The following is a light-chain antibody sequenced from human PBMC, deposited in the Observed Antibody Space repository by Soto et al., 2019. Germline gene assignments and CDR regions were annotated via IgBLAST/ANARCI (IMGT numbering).Light chain of an antibody. Sequence: EILMTQSPATLSVAPVEGLTLSCTASQSSSRTLAWYQQRSGQAPSLLIYGASSRATGVPARFSGSRYGTEFNLTISSLQSEDFAVYYCQQYDNWPWTFGQGTKVDI. J-gene: IGKJ1*01. CDR3: QQYDNWPWT. V-gene: IGKV3-15*01. CDR1: QSSSRT. CDR2: GAS.